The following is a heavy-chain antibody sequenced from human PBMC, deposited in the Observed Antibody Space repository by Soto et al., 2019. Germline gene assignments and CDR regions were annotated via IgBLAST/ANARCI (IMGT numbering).Heavy chain of an antibody. CDR3: ARATKGKGITMKVRMDV. CDR2: IYYSGST. Sequence: SETLSLTCTVSGGSVSSGRYYWSWVRQPPGKGLEWIGYIYYSGSTKYNPSLKSRVTISVDTSKNQFSLKLSSVTAADTAVYYCARATKGKGITMKVRMDVWGQGTTVTASS. D-gene: IGHD3-22*01. J-gene: IGHJ6*02. CDR1: GGSVSSGRYY. V-gene: IGHV4-61*01.